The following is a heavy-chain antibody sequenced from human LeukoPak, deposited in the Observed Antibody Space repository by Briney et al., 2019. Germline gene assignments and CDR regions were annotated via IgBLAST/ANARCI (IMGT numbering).Heavy chain of an antibody. V-gene: IGHV1-69*13. Sequence: SVKVSCKASGGTFSSYAISWVRQAPGQGLEWMGGITPIFGTANYAQKFQGRVTITADESTSTAYMELSSLRSEDTAVYYCARPSWVGSAFDIWGQGTMVTVSS. D-gene: IGHD7-27*01. CDR3: ARPSWVGSAFDI. CDR2: ITPIFGTA. J-gene: IGHJ3*02. CDR1: GGTFSSYA.